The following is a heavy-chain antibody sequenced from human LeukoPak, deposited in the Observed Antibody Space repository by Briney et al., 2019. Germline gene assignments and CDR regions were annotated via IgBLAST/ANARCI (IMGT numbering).Heavy chain of an antibody. CDR2: IRYDGSNK. J-gene: IGHJ3*02. D-gene: IGHD3-3*01. Sequence: GGSLRLSCAASGFTFSSYGKHWVRQAPGKGLEWVAFIRYDGSNKYYADSVKGRFTISRDNSKNTLYLQMNSLRAEDTAVYYCAKSLGVNLEWSLDAFDIWGQGTMVTVSS. V-gene: IGHV3-30*02. CDR3: AKSLGVNLEWSLDAFDI. CDR1: GFTFSSYG.